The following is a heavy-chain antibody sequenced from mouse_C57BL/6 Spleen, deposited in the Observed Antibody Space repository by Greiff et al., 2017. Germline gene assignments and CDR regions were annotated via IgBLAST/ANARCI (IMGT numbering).Heavy chain of an antibody. Sequence: QVQLKQSGPELVKPGASVKISCKASGYAFSSSWMNWVKQRPGKGLEWIGRIYPGDGDTNYNGKFKGKATLTADKSSSTAYMHLSSLTSEDSAVYFCARGGVYDGYYWYFDVWGTGTTVTVSS. CDR1: GYAFSSSW. J-gene: IGHJ1*03. D-gene: IGHD2-3*01. CDR2: IYPGDGDT. V-gene: IGHV1-82*01. CDR3: ARGGVYDGYYWYFDV.